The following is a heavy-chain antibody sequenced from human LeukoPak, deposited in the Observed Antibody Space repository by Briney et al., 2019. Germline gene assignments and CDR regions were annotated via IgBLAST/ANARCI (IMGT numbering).Heavy chain of an antibody. Sequence: RSGGSLRLSCAASGFTVSSNYMSWVRQAPGKGLEWVSVIYSGGSTYYADSVKGRFTISRDNAKNSLYLQMNSLRAEDTAVYYCARDLRITIFGVVIIYDYWGQGTLATVSS. D-gene: IGHD3-3*01. V-gene: IGHV3-53*01. CDR2: IYSGGST. CDR1: GFTVSSNY. J-gene: IGHJ4*02. CDR3: ARDLRITIFGVVIIYDY.